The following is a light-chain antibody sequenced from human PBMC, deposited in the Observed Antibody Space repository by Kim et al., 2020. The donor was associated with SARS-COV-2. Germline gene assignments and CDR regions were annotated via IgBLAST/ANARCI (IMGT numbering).Light chain of an antibody. Sequence: GQLSTIACTGTSSDVGGYDYVSWDQHLPGKAPKLMIHDVKKRPSGVSNRFSGSKSGNTASLTISGLQTEDEAHYYCASYTSSRTWVFGGGTQLTVL. J-gene: IGLJ3*02. V-gene: IGLV2-14*03. CDR1: SSDVGGYDY. CDR2: DVK. CDR3: ASYTSSRTWV.